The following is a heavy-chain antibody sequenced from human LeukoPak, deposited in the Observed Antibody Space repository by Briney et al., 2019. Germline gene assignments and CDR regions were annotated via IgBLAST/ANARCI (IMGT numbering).Heavy chain of an antibody. CDR3: ARAPAYGSGKTYDY. CDR1: GGTFSSYA. Sequence: WASVKVSCKASGGTFSSYAISWVRQAPGQGLEWMGGIIPIFGTANYAQKFQGRVTITADESTSTAYMELSSLRSEDTAVYYCARAPAYGSGKTYDYWGQGTLVTVSS. V-gene: IGHV1-69*13. CDR2: IIPIFGTA. J-gene: IGHJ4*02. D-gene: IGHD3-10*01.